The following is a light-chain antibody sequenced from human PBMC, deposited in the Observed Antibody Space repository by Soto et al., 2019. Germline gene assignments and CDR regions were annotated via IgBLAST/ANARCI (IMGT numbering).Light chain of an antibody. CDR3: LLSYNGAPAV. CDR1: IDTVTTSHW. CDR2: DTT. Sequence: QAVVTQESSLTVSPGGTVTLTCDSSIDTVTTSHWPYWFQQKPGQAPKTLIYDTTNRHSWTPAPFSGSILGGKAALILSGAQPEDEAEYYCLLSYNGAPAVFGGGTQLTVL. J-gene: IGLJ7*01. V-gene: IGLV7-46*01.